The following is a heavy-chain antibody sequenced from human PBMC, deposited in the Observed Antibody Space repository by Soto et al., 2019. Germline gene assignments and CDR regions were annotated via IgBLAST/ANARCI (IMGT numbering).Heavy chain of an antibody. CDR3: ARLSDYSNYYYGMDV. D-gene: IGHD4-4*01. CDR2: ISGSGGST. V-gene: IGHV3-23*01. CDR1: GFTFSSYA. Sequence: GGSLRLSCAASGFTFSSYAMSWVRQAPGKGLEWVSAISGSGGSTYYADSVKGRFTISRDNSKNTLYLQMNSLRAEDTAVYYCARLSDYSNYYYGMDVWGQGTTVTVSS. J-gene: IGHJ6*02.